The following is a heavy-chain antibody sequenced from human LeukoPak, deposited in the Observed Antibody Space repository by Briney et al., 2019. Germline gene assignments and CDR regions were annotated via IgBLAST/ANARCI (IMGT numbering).Heavy chain of an antibody. D-gene: IGHD1-14*01. V-gene: IGHV4-39*01. Sequence: SETLSLTCTVSGGSISSSNYHWGWIRQPPGKGLEWIGSIFYSGTTYYSPSLKSRITISVDTSKNQSSLKLRSMTAADTALYFCARRRTRNYFDSWGQGALVTVSS. CDR1: GGSISSSNYH. J-gene: IGHJ4*02. CDR3: ARRRTRNYFDS. CDR2: IFYSGTT.